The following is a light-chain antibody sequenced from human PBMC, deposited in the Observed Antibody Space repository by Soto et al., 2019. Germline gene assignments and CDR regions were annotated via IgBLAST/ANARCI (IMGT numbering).Light chain of an antibody. V-gene: IGLV1-40*01. CDR1: SSNIGAGYD. Sequence: QSVLTQPPSVSGAPGQRVTISCTGSSSNIGAGYDVHWYQQLPGTAPKLLIYGNSNRPSGVPDRFSGSKSGTSASLAITGLQAEDEADYYCQSYDSSLSVSFGGGTKLNVL. CDR3: QSYDSSLSVS. CDR2: GNS. J-gene: IGLJ2*01.